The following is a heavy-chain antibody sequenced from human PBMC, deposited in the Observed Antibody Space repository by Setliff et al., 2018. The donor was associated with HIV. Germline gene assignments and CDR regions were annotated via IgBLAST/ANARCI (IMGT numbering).Heavy chain of an antibody. Sequence: SETLSLTCTVSGGSISSHYWSWIRQPPGKGLEWIGSIYYSGSTNYNPSLKSRVTISVDTSKNQFSLKLSSVTAADTAVYYCATILVYGVYKWFNPWGQGTLVTVSS. D-gene: IGHD3-3*01. V-gene: IGHV4-59*08. CDR1: GGSISSHY. CDR3: ATILVYGVYKWFNP. CDR2: IYYSGST. J-gene: IGHJ5*02.